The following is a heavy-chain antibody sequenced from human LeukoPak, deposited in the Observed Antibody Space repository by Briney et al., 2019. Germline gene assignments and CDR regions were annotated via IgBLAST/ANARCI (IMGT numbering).Heavy chain of an antibody. V-gene: IGHV3-21*01. CDR3: ARDGSPGYSSSWSDY. J-gene: IGHJ4*02. CDR2: ISSNNRYI. CDR1: GFTFSTYS. D-gene: IGHD6-13*01. Sequence: PGGSLRLSCAASGFTFSTYSMNWVRQAPGKGLEWVSSISSNNRYIYYADSVKGRFTISRDNAKNSLYLQMNSLRAEDTAMYYCARDGSPGYSSSWSDYWGQGTLVTVSS.